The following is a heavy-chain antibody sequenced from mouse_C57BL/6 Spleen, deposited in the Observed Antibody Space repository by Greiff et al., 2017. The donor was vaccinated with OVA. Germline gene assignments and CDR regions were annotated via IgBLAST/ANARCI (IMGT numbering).Heavy chain of an antibody. CDR2: IYPGDGDT. V-gene: IGHV1-82*01. Sequence: VQLQQSGPELVKPGASVKISCKASGYAFSSSWMNWVKQRPGKGLEWIGRIYPGDGDTNYNGKFKGKATLTADKSSSTAYMQLSSLTSEDSAVYFCARGNYGSGYYAMDYWGQGTSVTVSS. CDR1: GYAFSSSW. D-gene: IGHD1-1*01. J-gene: IGHJ4*01. CDR3: ARGNYGSGYYAMDY.